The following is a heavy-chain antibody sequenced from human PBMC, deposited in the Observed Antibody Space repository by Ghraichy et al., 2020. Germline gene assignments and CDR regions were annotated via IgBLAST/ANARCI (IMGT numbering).Heavy chain of an antibody. CDR1: GFSFSSSA. J-gene: IGHJ5*02. CDR2: ISSSGSST. Sequence: GGSLRLSCVGSGFSFSSSALSWARQAPGKGLEWVSAISSSGSSTYYADSVKGRFTVSRDNSKNTLYLQMNSLRAEDTALYYCAKGSGGSCYTEFDPWGQGTLVTVSS. V-gene: IGHV3-23*01. CDR3: AKGSGGSCYTEFDP. D-gene: IGHD2-15*01.